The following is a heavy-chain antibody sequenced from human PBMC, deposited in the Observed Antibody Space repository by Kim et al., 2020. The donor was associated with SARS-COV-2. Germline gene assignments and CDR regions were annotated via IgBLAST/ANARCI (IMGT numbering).Heavy chain of an antibody. D-gene: IGHD1-1*01. Sequence: GGSLRLSCAASGFSFSSYSMHWVRQAPGKGLEWLSYINNSSGIRNYGDSVKGRFTISRDNAKNSLYLQMNSLRDEDTAVYYCTAGTTRYWGQGTLVTVSS. CDR2: INNSSGIR. CDR1: GFSFSSYS. J-gene: IGHJ4*02. V-gene: IGHV3-48*02. CDR3: TAGTTRY.